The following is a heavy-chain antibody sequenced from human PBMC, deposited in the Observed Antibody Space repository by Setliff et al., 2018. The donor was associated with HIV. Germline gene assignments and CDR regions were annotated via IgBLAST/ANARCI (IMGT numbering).Heavy chain of an antibody. D-gene: IGHD5-18*01. CDR1: GFSLSNTRMG. J-gene: IGHJ4*02. Sequence: SGPTLVNPTETLTLTCTVSGFSLSNTRMGVSWIRQPPGKALEWLTHIFSDDEKSYSTSLKTRLTISKDTSKNQVVLTMTNMDPVDTATYYCARTSTAMVLDYWGQGTLVTVSS. CDR2: IFSDDEK. V-gene: IGHV2-26*01. CDR3: ARTSTAMVLDY.